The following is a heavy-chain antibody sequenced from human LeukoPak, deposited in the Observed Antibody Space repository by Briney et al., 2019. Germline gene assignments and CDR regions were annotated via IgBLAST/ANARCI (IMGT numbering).Heavy chain of an antibody. CDR2: IKQDGSEK. V-gene: IGHV3-7*01. J-gene: IGHJ6*03. CDR3: ARSPPSDLGYMDV. Sequence: PGGSLRLSCAASGFTFSSYWMSWVRQAPGKGLEWVANIKQDGSEKYYVDSVKGRFTISRDNAKNSLYLQMNSLRAEDTAVYYCARSPPSDLGYMDVWGKGTTVTISS. CDR1: GFTFSSYW.